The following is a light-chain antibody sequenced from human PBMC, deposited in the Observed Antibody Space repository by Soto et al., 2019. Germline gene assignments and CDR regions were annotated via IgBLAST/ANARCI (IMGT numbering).Light chain of an antibody. J-gene: IGKJ1*01. V-gene: IGKV4-1*01. CDR1: QSVLYSSNNKNY. CDR2: WAS. Sequence: DIVMTQSPDSLAVSLGERATINCKSSQSVLYSSNNKNYLAWYQQKPGQPPKLLISWASTREFWVPDRFSGSGSGTDFTLTINTLQAEDVAVYYCQQYYSTPQTFGQGTKVEIK. CDR3: QQYYSTPQT.